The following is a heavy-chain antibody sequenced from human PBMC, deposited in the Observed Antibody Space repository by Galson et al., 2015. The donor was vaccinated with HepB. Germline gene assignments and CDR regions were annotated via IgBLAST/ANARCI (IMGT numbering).Heavy chain of an antibody. Sequence: SVKVSCKVSGGTFSSYSVSWVRQAPGQGLEWMGRIIPILGITHSAQKFQGRVTLTADRSTSTASMELSSLRSEDTAIYYCARSLRGGRASCINGVCYNPFDYWGQGTLVTVSS. CDR2: IIPILGIT. V-gene: IGHV1-69*02. CDR3: ARSLRGGRASCINGVCYNPFDY. CDR1: GGTFSSYS. J-gene: IGHJ4*02. D-gene: IGHD2-8*01.